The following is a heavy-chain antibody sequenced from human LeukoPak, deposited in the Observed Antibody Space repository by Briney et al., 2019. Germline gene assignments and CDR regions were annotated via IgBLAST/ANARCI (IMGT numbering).Heavy chain of an antibody. CDR1: GYTFTGYY. CDR3: AREGEGIGADVYYYYYMDV. CDR2: INPNSGGT. V-gene: IGHV1-2*02. D-gene: IGHD1-26*01. Sequence: ASVKVSCKASGYTFTGYYMHWVRQAPGQGLEWMGWINPNSGGTNYAQKFQGRVTMTRDTSISTAYMELSRLRSDDTAVYYCAREGEGIGADVYYYYYMDVWGKGTTVTVSS. J-gene: IGHJ6*03.